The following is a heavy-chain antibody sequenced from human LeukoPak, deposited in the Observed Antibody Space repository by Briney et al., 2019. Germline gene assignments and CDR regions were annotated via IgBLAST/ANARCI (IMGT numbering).Heavy chain of an antibody. V-gene: IGHV3-15*01. J-gene: IGHJ4*02. CDR1: GFTLDNAW. CDR3: TTVPWFGDLYAAGY. Sequence: GGSLRLSCAASGFTLDNAWFNWVRQAPGKGLEWVGRIYSKTDGGPTDYATPVTGRFSISRDDSKNTLYLQMNSLKTDDTAVYCCTTVPWFGDLYAAGYWGQGTLVTVSS. D-gene: IGHD3-10*01. CDR2: IYSKTDGGPT.